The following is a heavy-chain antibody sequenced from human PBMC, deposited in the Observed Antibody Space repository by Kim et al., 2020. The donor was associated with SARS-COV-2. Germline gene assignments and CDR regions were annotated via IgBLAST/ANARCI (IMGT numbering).Heavy chain of an antibody. Sequence: GGSLRLSCAASGFTFRGYAMSWARQAPGKGLEWVSTISDSGFRTHYTDSVKGRFTISRDNSKSTLFLQMNSLRVEDTAVYYFDASDYWGQGSLVTVSS. CDR2: ISDSGFRT. CDR3: DASDY. V-gene: IGHV3-23*01. CDR1: GFTFRGYA. J-gene: IGHJ4*02.